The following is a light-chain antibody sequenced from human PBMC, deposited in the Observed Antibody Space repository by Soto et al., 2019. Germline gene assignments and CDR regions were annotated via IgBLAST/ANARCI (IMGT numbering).Light chain of an antibody. CDR1: QTISSW. CDR3: QQYDSYSEA. Sequence: DVQMTQSPSTLSGSVGDRVTITCRASQTISSWLAWYQQEPGKAPKLLIYKASTLKSGVPSRFSGSGSGTEFTLTISNLQPDDFATHYCQQYDSYSEAFGQATKVDNK. V-gene: IGKV1-5*03. CDR2: KAS. J-gene: IGKJ1*01.